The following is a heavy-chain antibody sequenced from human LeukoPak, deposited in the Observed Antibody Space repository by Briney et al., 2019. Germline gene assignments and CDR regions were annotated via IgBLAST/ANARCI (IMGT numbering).Heavy chain of an antibody. D-gene: IGHD7-27*01. CDR3: ARRARPGDVKLGMEYYFDY. J-gene: IGHJ4*02. CDR2: MNPNSGNT. CDR1: GYTFTSYD. Sequence: ASVKVSCKASGYTFTSYDINWVRQAPGQGLEWMGWMNPNSGNTGYAQKFQGRVTITRNTSISTAYMELSSLRSEDTAVYYCARRARPGDVKLGMEYYFDYWGQGTLVTVSS. V-gene: IGHV1-8*03.